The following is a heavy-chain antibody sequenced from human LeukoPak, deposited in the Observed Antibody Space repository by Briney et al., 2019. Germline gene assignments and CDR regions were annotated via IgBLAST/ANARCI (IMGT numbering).Heavy chain of an antibody. CDR2: INHSGST. J-gene: IGHJ5*02. CDR3: AREEYYYDSSGYYIS. V-gene: IGHV4-34*01. Sequence: SETLSLTCAVYGGSFSGYYWSWIRQPPGKGLECIGEINHSGSTNYNPSLKSRVTISVDTSKNQFSLKLSSVTAADTAVYYCAREEYYYDSSGYYISWGQGTLVTVSS. CDR1: GGSFSGYY. D-gene: IGHD3-22*01.